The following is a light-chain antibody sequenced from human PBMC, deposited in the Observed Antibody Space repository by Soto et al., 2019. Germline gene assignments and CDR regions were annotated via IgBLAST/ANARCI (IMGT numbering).Light chain of an antibody. V-gene: IGKV3-15*01. CDR1: QSVSSN. CDR3: QQYNNWPPLT. Sequence: EIVMTQSPATLSVSPGERATLSCRASQSVSSNLAWYQQKPGQAPRLLIYGASTRATGIPARFSGSGSDTEFPLTSSSLQSEDVAVYYCQQYNNWPPLTFGGGTKVEIK. J-gene: IGKJ4*01. CDR2: GAS.